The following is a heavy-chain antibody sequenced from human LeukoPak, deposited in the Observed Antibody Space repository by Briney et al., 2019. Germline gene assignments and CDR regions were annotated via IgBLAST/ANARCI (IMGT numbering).Heavy chain of an antibody. CDR3: ARDPNGDYIGAFDF. CDR2: IVGSGAGT. Sequence: GGSLRLSCEASGFTFSSYAMIWVRQAPGEGLEWVSAIVGSGAGTQYADSVKGRFTISRDNSKNTLYLQMNSLGAEDTAVYYCARDPNGDYIGAFDFRGQGTMVTVSS. V-gene: IGHV3-23*01. D-gene: IGHD4-17*01. CDR1: GFTFSSYA. J-gene: IGHJ3*01.